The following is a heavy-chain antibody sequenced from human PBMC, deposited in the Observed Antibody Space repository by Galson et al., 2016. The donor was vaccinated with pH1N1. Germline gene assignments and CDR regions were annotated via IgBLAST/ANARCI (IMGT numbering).Heavy chain of an antibody. V-gene: IGHV3-7*01. CDR2: IKPDGSEK. D-gene: IGHD6-13*01. CDR3: ARARASADSA. CDR1: GFTFSNYW. J-gene: IGHJ3*01. Sequence: SLRLSCAGSGFTFSNYWMTWVRQAPGKGLEWVANIKPDGSEKFYVASVKGRFTISRDNAKNSLYLQMNSLRAEDTAVYYCARARASADSAWGQGTMVTVSS.